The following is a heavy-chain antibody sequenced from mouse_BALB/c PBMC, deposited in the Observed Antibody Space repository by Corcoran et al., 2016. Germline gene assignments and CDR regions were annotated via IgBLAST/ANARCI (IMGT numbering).Heavy chain of an antibody. CDR1: GFNIKDTY. Sequence: EVQRQQSGAELVKPGGSVKLSCTASGFNIKDTYMHWVKQRPEQGLEWIGRIDPANGNTKYDPKCQGKATITADTSSNTAYLQLSSLTSEDTAVYYCARWDWYFDVWGAGTTVTVSS. CDR2: IDPANGNT. J-gene: IGHJ1*01. V-gene: IGHV14-3*02. CDR3: ARWDWYFDV.